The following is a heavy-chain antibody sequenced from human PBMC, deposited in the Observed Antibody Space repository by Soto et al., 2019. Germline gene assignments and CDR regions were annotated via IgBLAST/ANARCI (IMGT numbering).Heavy chain of an antibody. J-gene: IGHJ3*02. CDR1: GGTFSSYS. CDR3: ARGRLGYCSSTSCYSAFDI. CDR2: IIPIFGTA. Sequence: ASVKVSCKASGGTFSSYSISWVRQAPGQGLEWMGGIIPIFGTANYAQKFQGRVTITADESTSTAYMELSSLRSEDTAVYYCARGRLGYCSSTSCYSAFDIWGQGTMVTVSS. D-gene: IGHD2-2*02. V-gene: IGHV1-69*13.